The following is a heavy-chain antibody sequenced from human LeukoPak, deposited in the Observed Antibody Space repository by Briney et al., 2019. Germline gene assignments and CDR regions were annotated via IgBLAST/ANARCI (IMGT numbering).Heavy chain of an antibody. D-gene: IGHD5-24*01. CDR3: ARDRATKARIGGTDV. CDR2: ISETSSHR. V-gene: IGHV3-21*06. CDR1: TFIFGSYS. J-gene: IGHJ6*02. Sequence: RPGGSLRLSCVGSTFIFGSYSMNWVRQAPGKGLEWVSYISETSSHRYYADSVKGRFTISRDNAQNSLYLQMNSLSAEDTGIYYCARDRATKARIGGTDVWGQGTTVIVSS.